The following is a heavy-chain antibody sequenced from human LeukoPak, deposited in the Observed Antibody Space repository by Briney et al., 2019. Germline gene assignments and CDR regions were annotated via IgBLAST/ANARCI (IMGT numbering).Heavy chain of an antibody. CDR3: ASSPLPRGYSYGPLRPRAYYYGMDV. Sequence: SETLSLTCAVYGGSFSGYYWSWIRQPPGKGLEWIGEINHSGSTNYNPSLKSRVTISVDTSKNQFSLKLSSVTAADTAVYYCASSPLPRGYSYGPLRPRAYYYGMDVWGQGTTVTVSS. CDR1: GGSFSGYY. CDR2: INHSGST. V-gene: IGHV4-34*01. J-gene: IGHJ6*02. D-gene: IGHD5-18*01.